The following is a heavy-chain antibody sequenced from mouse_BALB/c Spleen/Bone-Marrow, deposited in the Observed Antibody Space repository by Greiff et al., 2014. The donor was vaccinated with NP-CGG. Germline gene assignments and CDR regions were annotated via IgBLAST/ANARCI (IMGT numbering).Heavy chain of an antibody. CDR1: GYTFTSHW. CDR3: AREDILYAMDY. CDR2: INPSNGRT. V-gene: IGHV1S81*02. J-gene: IGHJ4*01. Sequence: QVQLQQSGAELVKPGASVKLSCKASGYTFTSHWMHWVKQRPGQGLEWIGEINPSNGRTNYNEKFKSKATLTVDKSSSTAYMQLSSLTSEDSAVYYCAREDILYAMDYWGQGTPVTVSS.